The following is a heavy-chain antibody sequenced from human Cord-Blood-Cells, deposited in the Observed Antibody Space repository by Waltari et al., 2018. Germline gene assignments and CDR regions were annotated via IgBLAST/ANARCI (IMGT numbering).Heavy chain of an antibody. J-gene: IGHJ5*02. D-gene: IGHD1-26*01. Sequence: LLKPSETLSLTCAVYGGSFSGYYWSWIRQPPGKGLEWIGEINHSGSTNYNPSLKSRVTISVDTSKNQFSLKLSSVTAADTAVYYCARGGGSYYNWFDPWGQGTLVTVSS. V-gene: IGHV4-34*01. CDR1: GGSFSGYY. CDR2: INHSGST. CDR3: ARGGGSYYNWFDP.